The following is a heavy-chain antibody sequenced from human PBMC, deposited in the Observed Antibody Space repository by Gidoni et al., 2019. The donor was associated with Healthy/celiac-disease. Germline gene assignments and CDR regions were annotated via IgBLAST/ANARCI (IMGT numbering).Heavy chain of an antibody. V-gene: IGHV3-33*01. Sequence: QVLLVASVGGVVQPGRSLRLSCAAPGFTFSSYGMHWVRQAPGKGLEWVAVIWYDGSNKYYADSVKGRFTISRDNSKNTLYLQMNSLRAEDTAVYYCARGPLGSTSYNWFDPWGQGTLVTVSS. CDR1: GFTFSSYG. CDR2: IWYDGSNK. D-gene: IGHD2-2*01. J-gene: IGHJ5*02. CDR3: ARGPLGSTSYNWFDP.